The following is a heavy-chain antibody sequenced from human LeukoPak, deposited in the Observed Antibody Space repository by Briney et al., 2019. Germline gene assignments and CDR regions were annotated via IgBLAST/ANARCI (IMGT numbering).Heavy chain of an antibody. Sequence: GGSLRLSCAASGFAFSDYYMSWIRQAPGKGLEWVSYISSSGSGKYYADSVKGRSTVSRDNAKNSLYLQMNNLRDDDTAVYYCARGVPVLRYSSGWDRGDLNYWGQGTLVTVPS. V-gene: IGHV3-11*01. CDR1: GFAFSDYY. J-gene: IGHJ4*02. D-gene: IGHD6-19*01. CDR2: ISSSGSGK. CDR3: ARGVPVLRYSSGWDRGDLNY.